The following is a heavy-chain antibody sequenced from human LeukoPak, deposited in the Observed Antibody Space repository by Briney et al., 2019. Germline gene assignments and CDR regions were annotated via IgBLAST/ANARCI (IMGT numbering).Heavy chain of an antibody. CDR3: ATSRTSDY. Sequence: PGGSLRLSCAASEFDFSSHAMTWVRQAPGKGLEWVAIIKQDGSEKYYVDSVKGRFTISRDNAEKSLYLQMNSLRAEDTAVYYCATSRTSDYWGQGTLVTVSS. CDR2: IKQDGSEK. D-gene: IGHD1-14*01. J-gene: IGHJ4*02. CDR1: EFDFSSHA. V-gene: IGHV3-7*03.